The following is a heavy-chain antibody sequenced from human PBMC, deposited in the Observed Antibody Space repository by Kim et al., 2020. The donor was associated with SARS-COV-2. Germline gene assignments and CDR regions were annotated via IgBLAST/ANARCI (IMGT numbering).Heavy chain of an antibody. V-gene: IGHV3-30*18. CDR1: GFPFSSYG. D-gene: IGHD6-19*01. CDR2: ISYDGSNN. CDR3: AKGRHSSGWDLPEFDS. Sequence: GGSLRLSCAASGFPFSSYGMHWVRQAPGKGLEWVAVISYDGSNNYYADSVKGRFTISRDNSKNTLYLQMNSLRAEDTAVYYCAKGRHSSGWDLPEFDSWGQGTLVTVSS. J-gene: IGHJ4*02.